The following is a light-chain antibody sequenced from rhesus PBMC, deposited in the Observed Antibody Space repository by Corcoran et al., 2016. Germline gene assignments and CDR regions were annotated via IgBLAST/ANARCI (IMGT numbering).Light chain of an antibody. J-gene: IGKJ4*01. V-gene: IGKV2-90*01. CDR3: MQGIQLPLT. CDR1: QSLLHSGGKTY. CDR2: EVS. Sequence: DIVMTQTPLSLPVTPGEPASISCRSSQSLLHSGGKTYLDWYLQKPGQSPQLLIYEVSNRASGVPDRFIGRGSGTVFTLKISRVEAEDVGVYYCMQGIQLPLTFGGGTKVELK.